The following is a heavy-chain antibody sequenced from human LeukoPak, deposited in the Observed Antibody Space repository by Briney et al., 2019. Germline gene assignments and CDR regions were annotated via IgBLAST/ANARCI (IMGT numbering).Heavy chain of an antibody. CDR3: AKPSRDYDSSGYHPYFDY. V-gene: IGHV3-30*02. Sequence: GGSLRLSCAASGFSFSDYAIYWVRQAPGKGLEWVAFIRYDGSNKYYADSVKGRFTISRDNSKNTLYLQMNSLRAEDTAVYYCAKPSRDYDSSGYHPYFDYWGQGTLVTVSS. CDR1: GFSFSDYA. CDR2: IRYDGSNK. D-gene: IGHD3-22*01. J-gene: IGHJ4*02.